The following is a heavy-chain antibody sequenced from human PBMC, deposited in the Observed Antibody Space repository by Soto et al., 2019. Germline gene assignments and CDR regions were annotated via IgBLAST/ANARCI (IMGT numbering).Heavy chain of an antibody. J-gene: IGHJ6*02. Sequence: PGGSLRLSCAASGFNFNTYWMYWVRQAPGKGLEWVANTDTDGTRKNYVDSVKGRFIISRDNAKNSLFLQMNSLRVEDTAVYYCGRVPLDGNYANGVNGWGQGTTVTVSS. V-gene: IGHV3-7*01. CDR1: GFNFNTYW. CDR3: GRVPLDGNYANGVNG. CDR2: TDTDGTRK. D-gene: IGHD4-17*01.